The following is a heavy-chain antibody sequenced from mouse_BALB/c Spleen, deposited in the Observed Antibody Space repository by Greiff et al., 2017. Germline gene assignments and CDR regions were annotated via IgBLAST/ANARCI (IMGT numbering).Heavy chain of an antibody. D-gene: IGHD1-1*01. V-gene: IGHV7-3*02. Sequence: EVHLVESGGGLVQPGGSPRLSCATSGFTFTDYYMSWVRQPPGKALEWLGFIRNKANGYTTEYSASVKGRFTISRDNSQSILYLQMNTLRAEDSATYYCARDYYGSSYAMDYWGQGTSVTVSS. CDR1: GFTFTDYY. J-gene: IGHJ4*01. CDR3: ARDYYGSSYAMDY. CDR2: IRNKANGYTT.